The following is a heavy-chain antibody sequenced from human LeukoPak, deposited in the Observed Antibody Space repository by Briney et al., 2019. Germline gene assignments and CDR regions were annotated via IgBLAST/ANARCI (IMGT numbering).Heavy chain of an antibody. CDR1: GFTVITND. CDR3: ARGVEPLAANTLAY. CDR2: LYSDGNT. D-gene: IGHD1-14*01. Sequence: GGSLRLSCAASGFTVITNDMTWVRQAPGKGLEWVSVLYSDGNTKYADSVQGRFTISRDNSKNTLYLEMNSLSPDDTAVYYCARGVEPLAANTLAYRGQGTLVTVSS. V-gene: IGHV3-53*01. J-gene: IGHJ4*02.